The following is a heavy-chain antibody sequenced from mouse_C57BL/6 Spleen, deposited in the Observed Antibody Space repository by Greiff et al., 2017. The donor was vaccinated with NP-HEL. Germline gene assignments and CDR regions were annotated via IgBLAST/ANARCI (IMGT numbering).Heavy chain of an antibody. CDR3: TRYDYDSYWYFDV. CDR1: GYTFTSYW. V-gene: IGHV1-5*01. J-gene: IGHJ1*03. D-gene: IGHD2-4*01. Sequence: VQLQQSGTVLARPGASVKMSCKTSGYTFTSYWMHWVKQRPGQGLEWIGAIYPGNSDTSYNQKFKGKAKLTAVTSASTAYMELSSLTNEDSAVYYCTRYDYDSYWYFDVWGTGTTVTVSS. CDR2: IYPGNSDT.